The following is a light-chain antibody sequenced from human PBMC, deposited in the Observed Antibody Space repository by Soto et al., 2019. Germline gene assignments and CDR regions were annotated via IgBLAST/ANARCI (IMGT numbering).Light chain of an antibody. CDR1: SSNIGAGYD. Sequence: QPVLTQPPSVSGAPGQRVTISCTGSSSNIGAGYDVHWYQQLPGTAPKLLIYGNSNRPSGVPDRFSGSKSGTSASLAITGRLAEDEADYYCQSYDSSLSGWVFGGGTKVTVL. V-gene: IGLV1-40*01. J-gene: IGLJ3*02. CDR3: QSYDSSLSGWV. CDR2: GNS.